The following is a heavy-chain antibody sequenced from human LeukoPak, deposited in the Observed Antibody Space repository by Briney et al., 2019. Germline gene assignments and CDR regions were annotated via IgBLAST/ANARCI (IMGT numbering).Heavy chain of an antibody. D-gene: IGHD3-22*01. CDR2: INSDGSST. CDR3: ARGTYYYDSSGYYLSYYFDY. CDR1: GFTFSNYW. Sequence: GGSLRLSCAASGFTFSNYWMHWVRQAPGKGLVWVSRINSDGSSTSYADSVKGRFTISRDNAKNTLYLQMNSLRAEDTAVYYCARGTYYYDSSGYYLSYYFDYWGQGTLVTVSS. V-gene: IGHV3-74*01. J-gene: IGHJ4*02.